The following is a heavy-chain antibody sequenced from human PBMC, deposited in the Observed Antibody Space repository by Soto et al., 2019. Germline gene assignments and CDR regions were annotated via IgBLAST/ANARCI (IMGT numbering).Heavy chain of an antibody. CDR3: ARHRGAVVVPANYYYGMDV. Sequence: SETLSLTCAVYGGSFSGYYWSWIRQPPGKGLEWIGEINHSGSTNYNPSLKSRVTISVDTSKNQFSLKLSSVTAADTAVYYCARHRGAVVVPANYYYGMDVWGQGTTVTVSS. V-gene: IGHV4-34*01. J-gene: IGHJ6*02. CDR1: GGSFSGYY. D-gene: IGHD2-2*01. CDR2: INHSGST.